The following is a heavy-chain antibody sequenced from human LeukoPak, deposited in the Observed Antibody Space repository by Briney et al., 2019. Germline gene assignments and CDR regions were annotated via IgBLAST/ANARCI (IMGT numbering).Heavy chain of an antibody. CDR1: GFTFSSYI. CDR2: ITSIGGST. V-gene: IGHV3-64D*06. J-gene: IGHJ4*02. CDR3: ARDSAFIDY. D-gene: IGHD3-16*01. Sequence: PGGSLRLSCSASGFTFSSYIMHWVRQAPGKGLEYVSAITSIGGSTYYADSVKGRFTTSRDNSKNTLYLQMSSLRPEDTAVYYCARDSAFIDYWGQGTLVTVSS.